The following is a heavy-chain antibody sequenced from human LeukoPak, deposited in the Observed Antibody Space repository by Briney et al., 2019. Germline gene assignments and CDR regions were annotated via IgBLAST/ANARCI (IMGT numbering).Heavy chain of an antibody. V-gene: IGHV4-59*08. D-gene: IGHD3-9*01. CDR3: ARILTGYGSSYYYYGMDV. Sequence: SETLFLTCTVSGGSISSYYWSWIRQPPGKGLEWIGYIYYSGSTNYNPSLKSRVTISVDTSKNQFSLKLSSVTAADTAVYYCARILTGYGSSYYYYGMDVWGQGTTVTVSS. J-gene: IGHJ6*02. CDR2: IYYSGST. CDR1: GGSISSYY.